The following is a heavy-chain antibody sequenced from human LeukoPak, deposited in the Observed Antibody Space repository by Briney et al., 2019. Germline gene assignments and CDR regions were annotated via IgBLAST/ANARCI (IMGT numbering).Heavy chain of an antibody. CDR2: IDGNGAKT. V-gene: IGHV3-23*01. CDR1: GFSFSTYG. CDR3: AKDLHWGLDY. D-gene: IGHD3-16*01. Sequence: GGSLRLSCVASGFSFSTYGMSWVRQAPGKGLEWLSAIDGNGAKTFYADSGKGRFTISRDNSKNTLYLQMNSLRDEDTALYYCAKDLHWGLDYWGQGALVTVSS. J-gene: IGHJ4*02.